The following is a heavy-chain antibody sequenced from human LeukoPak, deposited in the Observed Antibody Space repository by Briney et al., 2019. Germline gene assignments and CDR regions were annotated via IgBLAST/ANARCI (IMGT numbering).Heavy chain of an antibody. CDR1: GGSISSYY. D-gene: IGHD5-18*01. V-gene: IGHV4-59*01. Sequence: SETLSLTCTVSGGSISSYYWSWIRQPPGKGLEWIGYIYYSGSTNYNPSLKSRVTISVDTSKNQFSLKLSSVTAADTAVYYCARSEVDTAMDPPLAVYWGQGTLVTVSS. CDR3: ARSEVDTAMDPPLAVY. J-gene: IGHJ4*02. CDR2: IYYSGST.